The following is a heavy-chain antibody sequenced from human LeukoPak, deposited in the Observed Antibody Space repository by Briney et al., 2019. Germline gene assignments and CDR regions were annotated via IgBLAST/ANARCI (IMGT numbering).Heavy chain of an antibody. Sequence: ASVKVSCKASGYTFTSYAMNWVRQAPGQGLEWMGWINTNTGNPTYAQGFTGRFVFSLDTSVSTAYLQISSLKAEDTAVYYCARESPLIAYSPAYSRNDAFDIWGQGTMVTVSS. D-gene: IGHD2-15*01. CDR2: INTNTGNP. CDR1: GYTFTSYA. V-gene: IGHV7-4-1*02. J-gene: IGHJ3*02. CDR3: ARESPLIAYSPAYSRNDAFDI.